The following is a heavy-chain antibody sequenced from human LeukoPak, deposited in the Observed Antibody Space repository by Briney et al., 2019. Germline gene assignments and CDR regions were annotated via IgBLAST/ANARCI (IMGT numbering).Heavy chain of an antibody. D-gene: IGHD3-22*01. V-gene: IGHV1-69*13. CDR2: IIPIFGTA. CDR1: GGTFISYA. Sequence: GASVKVSCKASGGTFISYAISWVRQAPGQGLEWMGGIIPIFGTANYAQKFQGRVTITADESTSTAYMELSSLRSEDTAVYYCARDQDYYDSSGYYYYWGQGTLVTVSS. J-gene: IGHJ4*02. CDR3: ARDQDYYDSSGYYYY.